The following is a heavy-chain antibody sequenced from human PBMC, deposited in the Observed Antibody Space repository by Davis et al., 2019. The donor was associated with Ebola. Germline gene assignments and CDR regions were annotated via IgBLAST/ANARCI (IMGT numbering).Heavy chain of an antibody. CDR3: ARGTRSFDS. J-gene: IGHJ5*01. V-gene: IGHV1-8*01. Sequence: ASVKVSCKASGYSFTSYDLNWVRQATGQGLEWMGWMNPNSGNTGYAQKFQGRVTMTRNTSISTAYMELSSLRSDDTAVYFCARGTRSFDSWGQGTLVTVSS. CDR1: GYSFTSYD. CDR2: MNPNSGNT.